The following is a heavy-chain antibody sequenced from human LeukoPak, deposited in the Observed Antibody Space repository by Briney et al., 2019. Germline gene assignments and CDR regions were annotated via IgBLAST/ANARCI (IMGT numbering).Heavy chain of an antibody. CDR2: IYYRRTT. V-gene: IGHV4-38-2*02. CDR1: GYSISSGYD. D-gene: IGHD1-1*01. CDR3: ASPLITTPYAFDI. J-gene: IGHJ3*02. Sequence: PSETLSLTCTVSGYSISSGYDWGWIRQPPGKGLEWIGSIYYRRTTYYNPSLKSRVTISVDKSKNQFSLKLSSVTAADTAVYYCASPLITTPYAFDIWGQGTMVTVSS.